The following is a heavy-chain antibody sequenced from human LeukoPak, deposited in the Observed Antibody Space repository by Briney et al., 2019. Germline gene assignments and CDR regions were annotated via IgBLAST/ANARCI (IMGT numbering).Heavy chain of an antibody. V-gene: IGHV4-59*01. J-gene: IGHJ4*02. CDR1: GGSISSYY. Sequence: SETLSLTCTVSGGSISSYYWSWIRQPPGKGLEWIGYIYYSGSTTYNPSLKSRVTISVDTSKNQFSLKLSSVTAADTAVYYCARGTFRYYYDSSGYYYDYWGQGTLVTVSS. CDR3: ARGTFRYYYDSSGYYYDY. CDR2: IYYSGST. D-gene: IGHD3-22*01.